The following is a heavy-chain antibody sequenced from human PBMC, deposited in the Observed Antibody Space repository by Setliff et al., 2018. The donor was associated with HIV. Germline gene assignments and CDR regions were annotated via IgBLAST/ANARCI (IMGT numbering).Heavy chain of an antibody. CDR1: TYTFSSYV. CDR3: ATQRDIVMVPGQGGFDI. V-gene: IGHV1-18*01. CDR2: ISVYNGNT. D-gene: IGHD2-2*01. J-gene: IGHJ3*02. Sequence: ASVKVSCKASTYTFSSYVINWVRQAPGQGLEWMGRISVYNGNTIYAQKLQGRVIMTTDTSTGTAYMELRSLRSDDTAMYYCATQRDIVMVPGQGGFDIWAQGTMVTVSS.